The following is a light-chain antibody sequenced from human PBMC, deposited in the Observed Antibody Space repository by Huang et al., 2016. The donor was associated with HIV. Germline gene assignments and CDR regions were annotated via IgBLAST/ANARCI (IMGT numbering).Light chain of an antibody. CDR2: AAS. Sequence: DIQMTQSPSSLSASVGDRVTITCRASQTINTYLNWYQQKPGKAPKLLIYAASSMHSGVPSRFSGSGSGTDFTLTISSLQREDFATYFCQQTYSTPRTFGQGTRVEIK. CDR3: QQTYSTPRT. V-gene: IGKV1-39*01. CDR1: QTINTY. J-gene: IGKJ1*01.